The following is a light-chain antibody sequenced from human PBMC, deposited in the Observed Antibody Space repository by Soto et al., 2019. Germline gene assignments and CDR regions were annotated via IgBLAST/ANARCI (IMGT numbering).Light chain of an antibody. J-gene: IGLJ2*01. CDR2: LNSDGSH. CDR1: SGHSSYA. CDR3: QTWGTGIGV. V-gene: IGLV4-69*01. Sequence: QSVLTQSPSASASLGASVKLTCTLSSGHSSYAIAWHQQQPEKGPRYLMKLNSDGSHRKGDGIPDRFSGSSSGAEHYLTISSLHSEYEPDYYCQTWGTGIGVFVGGTKLTLL.